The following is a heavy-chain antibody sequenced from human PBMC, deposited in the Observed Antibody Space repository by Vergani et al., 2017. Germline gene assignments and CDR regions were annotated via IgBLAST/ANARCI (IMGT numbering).Heavy chain of an antibody. CDR3: ARVKTSVTTQDRHYYYYYYMDV. V-gene: IGHV1-69*01. CDR2: IIPIFGTA. CDR1: GGTFSSYA. J-gene: IGHJ6*03. Sequence: QLQLVQSGAEVKNPGSSVKVSCKASGGTFSSYAISWLRQPPGQGLEWMGGIIPIFGTANYAQKFQGRVTITADESTSTAYMELSRLRSEDTAVYYCARVKTSVTTQDRHYYYYYYMDVWGKGTTVTVSS. D-gene: IGHD4-17*01.